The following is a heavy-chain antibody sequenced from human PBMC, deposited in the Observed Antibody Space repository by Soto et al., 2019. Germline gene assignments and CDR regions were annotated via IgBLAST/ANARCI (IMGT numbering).Heavy chain of an antibody. CDR3: ASSYSNYALIDYYYYGMDV. Sequence: GASVKVSCKASGYTFTSYGIIWVRQAPGQGLEWMGWISAYNGNTKYSQKFQGRVTITRDTSASTAYMELSSLRSEDTAVYYCASSYSNYALIDYYYYGMDVWGQGTTVTVSS. CDR1: GYTFTSYG. CDR2: ISAYNGNT. J-gene: IGHJ6*02. D-gene: IGHD4-4*01. V-gene: IGHV1-18*01.